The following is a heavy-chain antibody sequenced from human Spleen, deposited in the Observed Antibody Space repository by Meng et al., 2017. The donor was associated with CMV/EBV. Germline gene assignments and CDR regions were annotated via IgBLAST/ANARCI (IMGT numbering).Heavy chain of an antibody. CDR3: ARDIWLQYYFDY. V-gene: IGHV3-21*01. CDR2: ISSSSSYI. Sequence: GESLKISCAASGFTVSSNYMSWVRQAPGKGLEWVSSISSSSSYIYYADSVKGRFTISRDNAKNSLYLQMNSLRAEDTAVYYCARDIWLQYYFDYWGQGTLVTVSS. J-gene: IGHJ4*02. CDR1: GFTVSSNY. D-gene: IGHD5-24*01.